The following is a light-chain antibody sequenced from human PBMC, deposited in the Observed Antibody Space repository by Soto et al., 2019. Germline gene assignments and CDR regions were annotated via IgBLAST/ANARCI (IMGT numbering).Light chain of an antibody. V-gene: IGKV3-15*01. J-gene: IGKJ5*01. CDR3: QQYNNWPPIT. CDR1: QSVSSN. Sequence: EIVMTQSPATLSVSPGERATLSCRASQSVSSNLAWYQQKPGQAPRLLIYGASTRSTGIPARFSGSGSGTDFTPTISSLQSEDFAVYYGQQYNNWPPITFGQGTRLESK. CDR2: GAS.